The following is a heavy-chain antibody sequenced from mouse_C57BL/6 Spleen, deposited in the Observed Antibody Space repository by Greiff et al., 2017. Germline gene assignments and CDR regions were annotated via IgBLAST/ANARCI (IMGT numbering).Heavy chain of an antibody. CDR1: GFTFNTYA. CDR3: VRDGTTVDGFAY. CDR2: IRSKSSNYAT. Sequence: EVQLVESGGGLVQPKGSLKLSCAASGFTFNTYAMHWVRQAPGKGVEWVARIRSKSSNYATYYADSVKDRFTISRDDSQSMLYLQMNNLKTEDTAMYYCVRDGTTVDGFAYWGQGTLVTVSA. J-gene: IGHJ3*01. V-gene: IGHV10-3*01. D-gene: IGHD1-1*01.